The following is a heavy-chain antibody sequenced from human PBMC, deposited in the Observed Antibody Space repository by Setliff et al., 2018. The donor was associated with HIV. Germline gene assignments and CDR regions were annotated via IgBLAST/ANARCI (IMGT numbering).Heavy chain of an antibody. CDR2: ISDSGGST. J-gene: IGHJ6*02. CDR1: GFTFSSYM. Sequence: GGSLRLSCAASGFTFSSYMMNWVRQAPGKGLEWVSGISDSGGSTYYADSVKGRFTISRDNSKNTLNLQMNSLRAEDTAVYYCARDYLYYNLYNGSPVYGMDVWGQGTTVTVSS. V-gene: IGHV3-23*01. D-gene: IGHD3-3*01. CDR3: ARDYLYYNLYNGSPVYGMDV.